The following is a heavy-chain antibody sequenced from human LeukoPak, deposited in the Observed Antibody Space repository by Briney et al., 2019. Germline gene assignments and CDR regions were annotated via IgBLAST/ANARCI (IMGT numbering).Heavy chain of an antibody. J-gene: IGHJ3*02. V-gene: IGHV1-69*06. CDR3: ARTNSNYRSTGAFDI. CDR2: IIPIFGTA. Sequence: SVKVSCKASGGTFSSYAISWVRQAPGQGLEWMGGIIPIFGTANYAQKFQGRVTITADKSTSTAYMELSSLRSEDTAVYYRARTNSNYRSTGAFDIWGQGTMVTVSS. CDR1: GGTFSSYA. D-gene: IGHD4-11*01.